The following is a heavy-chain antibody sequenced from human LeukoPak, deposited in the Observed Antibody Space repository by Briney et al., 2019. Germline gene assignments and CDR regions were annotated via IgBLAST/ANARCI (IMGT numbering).Heavy chain of an antibody. CDR3: ATLGGIAAAGLDFDY. J-gene: IGHJ4*02. V-gene: IGHV1-2*02. Sequence: ASVKVSCKASGYTFTGYYMHWVRQAPGQGLEWMGWINPNSGGTNYAQKFQGRVTMTRDTSISTAYMELSRLRSDDTAVYYCATLGGIAAAGLDFDYWGQGTLVTVSS. CDR1: GYTFTGYY. CDR2: INPNSGGT. D-gene: IGHD6-13*01.